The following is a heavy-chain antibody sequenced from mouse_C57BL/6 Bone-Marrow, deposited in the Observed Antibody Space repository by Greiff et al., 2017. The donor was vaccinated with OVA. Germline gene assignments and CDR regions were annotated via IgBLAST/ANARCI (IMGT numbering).Heavy chain of an antibody. CDR3: ARLGDYDAMDY. J-gene: IGHJ4*01. CDR2: ISSGSSTI. Sequence: EVKLVESGGGLVKPGGSLKLSCAASGFTFSDYGMHWVRQAPEKGLEWVAYISSGSSTIYYADTVKGRFTISRDNAKITLFLQMTSLRSEDTAMYYCARLGDYDAMDYWGQGTSVTVSS. CDR1: GFTFSDYG. V-gene: IGHV5-17*01.